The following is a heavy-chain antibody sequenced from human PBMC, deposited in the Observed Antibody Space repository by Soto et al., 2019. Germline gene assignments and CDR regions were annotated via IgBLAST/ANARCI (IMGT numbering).Heavy chain of an antibody. CDR1: GGTFSSYT. V-gene: IGHV1-69*02. CDR2: IIPILGIA. CDR3: ATYTAMALDFHY. Sequence: GASVKVSCKASGGTFSSYTISWVRQAPGQGLEWMGRIIPILGIANYAQKFQGRVTITADKSTSTAYLELSSLRSEDTAVYYWATYTAMALDFHYWGEGTLVTVSS. J-gene: IGHJ4*02. D-gene: IGHD5-18*01.